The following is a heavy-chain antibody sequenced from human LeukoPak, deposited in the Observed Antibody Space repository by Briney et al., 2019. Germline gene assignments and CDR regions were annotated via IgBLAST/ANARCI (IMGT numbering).Heavy chain of an antibody. CDR3: ARSIRSGSSSWYVSDY. CDR1: GGTFSSYA. V-gene: IGHV1-69*06. J-gene: IGHJ4*02. D-gene: IGHD6-13*01. CDR2: IIPIFGTA. Sequence: SVKVSCKASGGTFSSYAISWVRQAPGQGLEWMGGIIPIFGTANYAQKFQGRVTITADKSTSTAYIELSSLRSEDTAVYYCARSIRSGSSSWYVSDYWGQGTLVTVSS.